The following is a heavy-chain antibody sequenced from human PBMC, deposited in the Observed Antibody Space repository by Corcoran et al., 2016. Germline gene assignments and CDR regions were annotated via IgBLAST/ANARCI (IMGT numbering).Heavy chain of an antibody. Sequence: QVQLVQSWAEVKKPGASVKVSCKTSGYTFTSNDINWVRQAPGQGLEWMGWMNPNNGNTYYAQKFQGRVTMTRDTSISTAYLELSSLRSGDSAIYYCARGGGIQLGDYFNYWGQGTLVTVSS. CDR2: MNPNNGNT. V-gene: IGHV1-8*01. D-gene: IGHD1-1*01. J-gene: IGHJ4*02. CDR1: GYTFTSND. CDR3: ARGGGIQLGDYFNY.